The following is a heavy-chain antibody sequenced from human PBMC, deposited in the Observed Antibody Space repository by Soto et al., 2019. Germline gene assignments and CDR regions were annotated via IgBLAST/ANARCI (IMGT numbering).Heavy chain of an antibody. CDR3: TTRGSTVTDYGMDV. J-gene: IGHJ6*02. Sequence: GGSLRLSCAASGFTFGNAWMSWVRQAPGKGLEWVGRIKSKTDGGTTDYAAPVKGRFTISRDDSKNTLYLQMNSLKTEDTAVYYCTTRGSTVTDYGMDVWGQGTTVTVSS. CDR1: GFTFGNAW. CDR2: IKSKTDGGTT. D-gene: IGHD4-4*01. V-gene: IGHV3-15*01.